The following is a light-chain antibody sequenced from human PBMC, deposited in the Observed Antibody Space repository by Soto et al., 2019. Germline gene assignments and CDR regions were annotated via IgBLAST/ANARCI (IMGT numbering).Light chain of an antibody. J-gene: IGKJ5*01. CDR2: DAS. CDR1: QSVSSY. Sequence: EIGMSQSPATLSVSPGERATLSRRASQSVSSYLAWYQQKPGQAPRLLIYDASSRPTDIPARFSGSGSGTDFTLTISSLEPEDFALYYCQQRSNWPIPFGQGTRLAIK. V-gene: IGKV3-11*01. CDR3: QQRSNWPIP.